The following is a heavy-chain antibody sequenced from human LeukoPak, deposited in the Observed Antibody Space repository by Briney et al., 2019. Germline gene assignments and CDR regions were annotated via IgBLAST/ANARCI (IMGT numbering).Heavy chain of an antibody. Sequence: GGSLRLSCAASGFTFSNYWMYWVRQAPGKGLVWVSRINSDGSSTTYADSVKGRFTISRDNAKNTLYLQVNSLRAEDTAVYHCALGGHDSGNYHSGWLEPWGQGSLVTVSP. CDR2: INSDGSST. CDR3: ALGGHDSGNYHSGWLEP. D-gene: IGHD4-11*01. V-gene: IGHV3-74*03. CDR1: GFTFSNYW. J-gene: IGHJ5*02.